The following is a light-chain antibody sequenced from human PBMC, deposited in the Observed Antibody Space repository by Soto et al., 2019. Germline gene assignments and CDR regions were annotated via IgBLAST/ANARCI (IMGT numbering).Light chain of an antibody. Sequence: EIVLTQSPATLSLSPGERATLSCRASQSVKMYLAWYQQKPGQAPRLLIYDASIRATDIPDRFSGSGSGPDFTLTISRLEPEDFAVYYCQQYGSSPWTSGQGTKVDIK. CDR2: DAS. CDR3: QQYGSSPWT. J-gene: IGKJ1*01. V-gene: IGKV3-20*01. CDR1: QSVKMY.